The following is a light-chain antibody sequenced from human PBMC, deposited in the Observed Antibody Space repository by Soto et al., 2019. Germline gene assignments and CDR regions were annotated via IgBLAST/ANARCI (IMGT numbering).Light chain of an antibody. J-gene: IGKJ1*01. Sequence: EIVLTQSPGTLSLSPGERATLSCRASQSVSSSYLAWYQQKPGQAPRLLIFDASIRATGIPDRFSGSGSGTDFTLTISRLEPEDFAVYYCQQYGSSPRTFGQGTKVEIK. CDR1: QSVSSSY. CDR2: DAS. CDR3: QQYGSSPRT. V-gene: IGKV3-20*01.